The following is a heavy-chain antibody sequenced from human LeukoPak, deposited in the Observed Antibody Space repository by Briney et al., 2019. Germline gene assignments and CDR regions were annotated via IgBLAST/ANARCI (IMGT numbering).Heavy chain of an antibody. CDR1: GFTFSSYE. Sequence: PGGTLRLSCAASGFTFSSYEMNWVREAPGKGLEWGSYISSSGSTIYYADSVKGRYTISRDNAKNSLYLQMNSLRAEDTAVYYCARDVGSPGKRWLHLSYWGQGTLVTVSS. CDR2: ISSSGSTI. J-gene: IGHJ4*02. CDR3: ARDVGSPGKRWLHLSY. D-gene: IGHD5-24*01. V-gene: IGHV3-48*03.